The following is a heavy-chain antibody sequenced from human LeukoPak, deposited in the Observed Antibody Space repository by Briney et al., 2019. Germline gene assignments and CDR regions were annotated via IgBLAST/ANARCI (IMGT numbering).Heavy chain of an antibody. Sequence: GGSLRLSCAASGFTFSSYGMHWVRQAPGKGLEWVAVIWYDGSNKYYADSVKGRFTISRDNSKNTLYLQMNSLRAEDTAVYYCARDQRGGNAFDYWGQGTLVTVSS. CDR3: ARDQRGGNAFDY. V-gene: IGHV3-33*01. D-gene: IGHD4-23*01. CDR2: IWYDGSNK. CDR1: GFTFSSYG. J-gene: IGHJ4*02.